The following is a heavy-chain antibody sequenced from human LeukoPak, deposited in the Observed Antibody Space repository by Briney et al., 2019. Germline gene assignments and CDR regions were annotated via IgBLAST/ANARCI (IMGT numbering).Heavy chain of an antibody. CDR3: ASLTTAEAFDI. Sequence: PSESLSLTWTVAGGSISIYYWSWIRQPPGNGLGWIGYIYDSGSTNYNPSLKSRVTISVDTSKNQFSLKLSSVTAADTAVYYCASLTTAEAFDIWGQGTMVTVSS. V-gene: IGHV4-59*01. J-gene: IGHJ3*02. CDR1: GGSISIYY. D-gene: IGHD3-22*01. CDR2: IYDSGST.